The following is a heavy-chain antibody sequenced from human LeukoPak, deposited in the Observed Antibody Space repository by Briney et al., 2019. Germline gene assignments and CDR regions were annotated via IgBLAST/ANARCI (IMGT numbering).Heavy chain of an antibody. D-gene: IGHD3-10*01. CDR1: GYTLTELS. V-gene: IGHV1-24*01. J-gene: IGHJ4*02. CDR3: ATWGYYGSGGKPYYFDY. Sequence: GASVKVSCKVSGYTLTELSLHWVRQAPGKGHEWMGGFDPEDGETIYAQKFQGRVTMTEDTSTDTAYMELSSLRSEDTAVYYCATWGYYGSGGKPYYFDYWGQGTLVTVSS. CDR2: FDPEDGET.